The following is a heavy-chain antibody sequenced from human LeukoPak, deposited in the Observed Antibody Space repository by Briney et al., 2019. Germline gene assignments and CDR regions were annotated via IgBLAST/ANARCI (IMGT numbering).Heavy chain of an antibody. D-gene: IGHD3-22*01. CDR3: SRSAYYNGSGNYYDY. Sequence: GGSLRLSCAASGFTFSSYWMHWVRQAPGKGLVWVSRISDGGSTTTYADSVKGRFTISRDNAKNTLYLQMNGLRAEDTAVYYCSRSAYYNGSGNYYDYWGQGTLVTVSS. V-gene: IGHV3-74*01. CDR2: ISDGGSTT. J-gene: IGHJ4*02. CDR1: GFTFSSYW.